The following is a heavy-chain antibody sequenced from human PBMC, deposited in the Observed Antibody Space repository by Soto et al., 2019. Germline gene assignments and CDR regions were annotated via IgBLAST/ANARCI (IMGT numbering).Heavy chain of an antibody. CDR3: ARERGYCSGGSCYSSRDYYYYGMDV. J-gene: IGHJ6*02. D-gene: IGHD2-15*01. CDR2: IIPILGIA. CDR1: GGTFSSYT. Sequence: QVQLVQSGAEVKKPGSSVKVSCKASGGTFSSYTISWVRQAPGQGLEWMGRIIPILGIANYAQKFQGRVTXXADNSTSTASXXLXSXXSEDTAVYYCARERGYCSGGSCYSSRDYYYYGMDVWGQGTTVTVSS. V-gene: IGHV1-69*08.